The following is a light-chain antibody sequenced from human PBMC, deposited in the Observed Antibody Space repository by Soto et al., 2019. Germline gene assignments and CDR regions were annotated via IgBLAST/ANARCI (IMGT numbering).Light chain of an antibody. Sequence: QAVVTQPPSASGTPGQRVTISCSGSRSNIGSNTVSWYQQLPGTAPTLLIYINNQRPSGVPDRFSGSKSGTSASLAISGLQSEDEADYYCATWDDGLNGRNWVFGGGTKLTVL. CDR2: INN. CDR3: ATWDDGLNGRNWV. V-gene: IGLV1-44*01. CDR1: RSNIGSNT. J-gene: IGLJ3*02.